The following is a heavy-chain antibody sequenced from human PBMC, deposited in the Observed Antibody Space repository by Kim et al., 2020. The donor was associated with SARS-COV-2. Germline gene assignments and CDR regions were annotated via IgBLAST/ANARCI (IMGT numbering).Heavy chain of an antibody. CDR2: IIPIFGTA. V-gene: IGHV1-69*13. Sequence: SVKVSCKASGGTFSSYAISWVRQAPGQGLEWMGGIIPIFGTANYAQKFQGRVTITADESTSTAYMELSSLRSEDTAVYYCAREMVVVAATDSPDDYYYYGMDVWGQGTTVTVSS. J-gene: IGHJ6*02. D-gene: IGHD2-15*01. CDR1: GGTFSSYA. CDR3: AREMVVVAATDSPDDYYYYGMDV.